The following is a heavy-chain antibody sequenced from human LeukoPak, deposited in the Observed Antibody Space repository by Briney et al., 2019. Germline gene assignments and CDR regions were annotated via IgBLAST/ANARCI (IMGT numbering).Heavy chain of an antibody. D-gene: IGHD6-19*01. J-gene: IGHJ4*02. CDR3: ARDDYDISGWRIDY. CDR2: INTYNGNT. V-gene: IGHV1-18*01. CDR1: GYTFSSHG. Sequence: ASVKVSCKASGYTFSSHGINWVRQAPGQGLEWMGWINTYNGNTRDVQSFQGRVTMTTDTSTSTAYLGLRSLRSDDTAIYYCARDDYDISGWRIDYWGQGTLITVSS.